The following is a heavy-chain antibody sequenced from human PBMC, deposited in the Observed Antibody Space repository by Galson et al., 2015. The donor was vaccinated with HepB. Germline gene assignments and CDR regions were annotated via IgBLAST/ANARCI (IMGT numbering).Heavy chain of an antibody. Sequence: SVKVSCKASGGTFSSYAFNWVRQAPGQGLEWMGGIVPIFGTANYAQKFRGRVTISADDSTSTAYMELSSLRSEDTAVYYCASAIDGDFQYYYYYYMDVWGKGTTVTVSS. D-gene: IGHD4-17*01. CDR1: GGTFSSYA. CDR3: ASAIDGDFQYYYYYYMDV. V-gene: IGHV1-69*13. CDR2: IVPIFGTA. J-gene: IGHJ6*03.